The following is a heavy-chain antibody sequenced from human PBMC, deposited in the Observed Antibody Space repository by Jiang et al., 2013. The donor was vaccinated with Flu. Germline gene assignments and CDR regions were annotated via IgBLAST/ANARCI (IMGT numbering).Heavy chain of an antibody. J-gene: IGHJ4*02. D-gene: IGHD4-17*01. Sequence: PGKRDRGVDGESSILGDSDTTIQPVLPKATVTISADKSISTAYLQWSSLKASDTAMYYCARHVRTVTTPYDYWGQGTLVTVSS. CDR3: ARHVRTVTTPYDY. V-gene: IGHV5-51*01. CDR2: SILGDSDT.